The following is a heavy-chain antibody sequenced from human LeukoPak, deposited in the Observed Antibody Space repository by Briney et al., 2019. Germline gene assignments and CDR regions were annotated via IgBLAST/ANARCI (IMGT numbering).Heavy chain of an antibody. CDR3: ASDTHYDRSHYGMDV. Sequence: SVKVSCKASGYTFTSYAMHWVRQAPGQGLEWMGGIIPIFGTANYAQKFQGRVTITADESTSTAYMELSSLRSEDTAVYYCASDTHYDRSHYGMDVWGQGTTVTVSS. V-gene: IGHV1-69*13. CDR1: GYTFTSYA. J-gene: IGHJ6*02. D-gene: IGHD3-9*01. CDR2: IIPIFGTA.